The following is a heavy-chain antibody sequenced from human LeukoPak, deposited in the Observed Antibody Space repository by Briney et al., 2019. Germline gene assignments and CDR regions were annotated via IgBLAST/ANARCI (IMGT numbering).Heavy chain of an antibody. J-gene: IGHJ6*02. CDR3: ACLSDYGSGLYCGGYYYGMDV. V-gene: IGHV4-61*01. D-gene: IGHD3-10*01. CDR2: VHYCGST. CDR1: GGSVSSGSYY. Sequence: SETLSLTCTVSGGSVSSGSYYWGWIRQPPGKGLEWIGCVHYCGSTNFHPSLKRQVTISVNTSKNQFSLKLRSVSAVGRAGYYCACLSDYGSGLYCGGYYYGMDVWGQGTTVTVSS.